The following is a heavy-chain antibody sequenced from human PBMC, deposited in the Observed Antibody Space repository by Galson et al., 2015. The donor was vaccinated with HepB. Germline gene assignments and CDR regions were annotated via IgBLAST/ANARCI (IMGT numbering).Heavy chain of an antibody. J-gene: IGHJ4*02. CDR3: ARGIWGTTCAFDY. V-gene: IGHV3-7*03. D-gene: IGHD2-2*01. CDR1: GFTFSSYW. Sequence: LRLSCAASGFTFSSYWMSWVRQAPGKGLEWVANMKQDGSEKYYVDSVEGRFTISRDNAKNSLYLQMNSLRAEDTAVYYCARGIWGTTCAFDYWGQGTLVTVSS. CDR2: MKQDGSEK.